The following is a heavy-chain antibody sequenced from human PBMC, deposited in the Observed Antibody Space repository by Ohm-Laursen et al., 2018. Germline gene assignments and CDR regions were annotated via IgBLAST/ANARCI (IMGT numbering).Heavy chain of an antibody. CDR2: IFYSGRT. D-gene: IGHD1-26*01. Sequence: SDTLSLTCTVSGGSISGYYWSWIRQPPGKGLEWIGYIFYSGRTNYNPSLKSRVTMSVDTSKNQFSLKLSSVTAADTAVYYCARGRGSFDYWGQGTLVTVSS. CDR3: ARGRGSFDY. J-gene: IGHJ4*02. CDR1: GGSISGYY. V-gene: IGHV4-59*12.